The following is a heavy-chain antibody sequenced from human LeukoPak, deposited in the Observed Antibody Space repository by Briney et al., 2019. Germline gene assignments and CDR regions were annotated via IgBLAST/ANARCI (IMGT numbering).Heavy chain of an antibody. D-gene: IGHD3-22*01. Sequence: GGSLRLSCAASGFTFSSSAMGWVRQVPGKGLEWVSSVSGNGGSTAYADSVKGRFTISRDNSKNTLYLQMNSLRAEDTAVYYCAKGRGSYYYDQGGYYWGQGTLVTVSS. CDR2: VSGNGGST. V-gene: IGHV3-23*01. CDR3: AKGRGSYYYDQGGYY. CDR1: GFTFSSSA. J-gene: IGHJ4*02.